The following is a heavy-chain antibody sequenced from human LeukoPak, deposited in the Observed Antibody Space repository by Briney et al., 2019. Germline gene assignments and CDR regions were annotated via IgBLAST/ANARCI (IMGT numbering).Heavy chain of an antibody. V-gene: IGHV1-2*02. CDR2: INPNSGGT. J-gene: IGHJ4*02. CDR1: GYTFTGYY. CDR3: AILVVAATFDY. Sequence: GASVKVSCRASGYTFTGYYMHWVRQAPGQGLEWMGRINPNSGGTNYAQKFQGRVTMTRDTSISTAYMELSRLRSDDTAVYYCAILVVAATFDYWGQGTLVTVSS. D-gene: IGHD2-15*01.